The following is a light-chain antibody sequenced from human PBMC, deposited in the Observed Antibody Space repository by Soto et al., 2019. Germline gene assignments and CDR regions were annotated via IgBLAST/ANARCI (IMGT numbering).Light chain of an antibody. CDR2: GAS. V-gene: IGKV3-20*01. CDR3: QQYCNSPRT. CDR1: QSVNINY. Sequence: EIVLTQSPGTLSLSPGERATLSCRASQSVNINYLAWYQQKPVQAPRLLIFGASTRATGIPDRFSGSGSGTDFTRTISRLEPEDFAVDYCQQYCNSPRTFGQGTKVEIK. J-gene: IGKJ1*01.